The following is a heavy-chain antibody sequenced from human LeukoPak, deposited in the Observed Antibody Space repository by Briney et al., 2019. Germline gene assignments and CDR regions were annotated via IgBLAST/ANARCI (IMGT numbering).Heavy chain of an antibody. CDR2: ISDSGSTI. V-gene: IGHV3-11*01. CDR3: ARDRLGDYDSSGYYDN. J-gene: IGHJ4*02. Sequence: GGSLRLSCAASGFTFSDYYMSWIRQAPGKGLEWVSYISDSGSTIYYADSVKGRFTISRDNAKNSVYLQMHSLRAEDAAVYYCARDRLGDYDSSGYYDNWGQGTRVTVSS. D-gene: IGHD3-22*01. CDR1: GFTFSDYY.